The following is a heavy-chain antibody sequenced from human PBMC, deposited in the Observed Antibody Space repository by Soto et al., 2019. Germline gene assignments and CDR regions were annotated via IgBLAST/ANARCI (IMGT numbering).Heavy chain of an antibody. V-gene: IGHV3-66*01. CDR1: GFTVSSNY. CDR3: ARALFFGSGTWYFDY. Sequence: GGSLRLSCAASGFTVSSNYMSWVRQAPGKGLEWVSVIYSGGSTYYADSVKGRFTISRDNSKNTLYLQMNSLRAEDTAVYYCARALFFGSGTWYFDYWGQGTLVTVSS. D-gene: IGHD3-10*01. CDR2: IYSGGST. J-gene: IGHJ4*02.